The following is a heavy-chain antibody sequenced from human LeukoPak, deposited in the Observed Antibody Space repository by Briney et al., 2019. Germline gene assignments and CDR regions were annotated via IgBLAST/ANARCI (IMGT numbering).Heavy chain of an antibody. V-gene: IGHV4-34*01. D-gene: IGHD2-8*01. J-gene: IGHJ2*01. CDR3: AISGVRWYFDF. CDR1: GWSFHGYY. Sequence: SETLSLTCAVSGWSFHGYYWNWIRQSPGKGLEWIGEINDSGSSNSNPSLASRLTLSVDRSKNQFSLTLTSVTAADTALYYCAISGVRWYFDFWGRGAVVTVSS. CDR2: INDSGSS.